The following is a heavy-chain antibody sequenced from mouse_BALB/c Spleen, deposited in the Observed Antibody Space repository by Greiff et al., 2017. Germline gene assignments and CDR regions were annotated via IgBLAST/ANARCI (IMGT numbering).Heavy chain of an antibody. CDR1: GFDFSRYW. Sequence: EVQGVESGGGLVQPGGSLNLSCAASGFDFSRYWMSWARQAPGKGQEWIGEINPGSSTINYTPSLKDKFIISRDNAKNTLYLQMSKVRSEDTALYYCARLYYGSSYNYAMDYWGQGTSVTVSS. V-gene: IGHV4-2*02. CDR3: ARLYYGSSYNYAMDY. D-gene: IGHD1-1*01. J-gene: IGHJ4*01. CDR2: INPGSSTI.